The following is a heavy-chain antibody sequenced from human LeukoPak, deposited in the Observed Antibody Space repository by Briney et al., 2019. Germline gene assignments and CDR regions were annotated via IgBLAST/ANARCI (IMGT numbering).Heavy chain of an antibody. D-gene: IGHD1-20*01. CDR2: INHSGST. CDR1: GGSFSGYY. J-gene: IGHJ4*02. CDR3: ARTAGNWIFDY. Sequence: SETLSLTCAVYGGSFSGYYWSWIRQPPGKGLEWIGEINHSGSTYYNPSLKSRVTISVDTSKNQFSLKLSSVTAADTAVYYCARTAGNWIFDYWGQGTLVTVSS. V-gene: IGHV4-34*01.